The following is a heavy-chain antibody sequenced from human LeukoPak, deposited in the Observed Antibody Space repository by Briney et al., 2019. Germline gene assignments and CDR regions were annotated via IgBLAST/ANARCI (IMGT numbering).Heavy chain of an antibody. D-gene: IGHD2-15*01. CDR2: IYSGGST. V-gene: IGHV3-53*05. Sequence: PGGSLRLSCAASGFTVSSNYMSWVRQAPGKGLEWVSVIYSGGSTYYADSVKGRFTISRDNNKNSLYLQINSLRIEDTALYSCAKDRGSGGPYYMDVWGKGTTVTVSS. J-gene: IGHJ6*03. CDR3: AKDRGSGGPYYMDV. CDR1: GFTVSSNY.